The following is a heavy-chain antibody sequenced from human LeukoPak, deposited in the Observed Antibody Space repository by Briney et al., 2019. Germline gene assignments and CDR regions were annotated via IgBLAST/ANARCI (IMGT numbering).Heavy chain of an antibody. CDR2: INSDGSST. CDR1: GFTFSSYW. D-gene: IGHD3-10*01. J-gene: IGHJ4*02. V-gene: IGHV3-74*01. Sequence: PGGSLRLSCAASGFTFSSYWMHWVRQAPGKGLVWVSRINSDGSSTSYADSVKGRFTISRDNAKNTLYLQMSSLRAEDTAVYYCARVPYYYGSGPNFDYWGQGTLVTVSS. CDR3: ARVPYYYGSGPNFDY.